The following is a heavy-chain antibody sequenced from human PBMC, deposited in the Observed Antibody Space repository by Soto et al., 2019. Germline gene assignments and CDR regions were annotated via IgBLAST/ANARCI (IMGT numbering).Heavy chain of an antibody. CDR3: ARDSPDILTGLGFDP. J-gene: IGHJ5*02. CDR1: GGSISSGDYY. V-gene: IGHV4-30-4*01. CDR2: IYYSGST. Sequence: QVQLQESGPGLVKPSQTLSLTCTVSGGSISSGDYYWSWIRQPPGKGLEWIGYIYYSGSTYYNPSLKSRVTISVDTSKNQFSLELSSVTAADTAVYYCARDSPDILTGLGFDPWGQGTLVTVSS. D-gene: IGHD3-9*01.